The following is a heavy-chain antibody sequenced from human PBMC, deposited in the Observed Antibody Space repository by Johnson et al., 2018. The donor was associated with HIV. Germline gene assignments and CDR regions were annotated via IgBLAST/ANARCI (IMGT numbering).Heavy chain of an antibody. V-gene: IGHV3-53*01. CDR3: ARFLAGTAMVGDAFDI. Sequence: VQLVESGGGVVQPGGSLRLSCAASGFTVSSNYMSWVRQAPGKGLEWVSVIYSGGSTGYADSVKGRFTISRDNAKNSLYLQMNSLRAEDTALYYCARFLAGTAMVGDAFDIWGQGTMVTVSS. CDR2: IYSGGST. D-gene: IGHD6-19*01. J-gene: IGHJ3*02. CDR1: GFTVSSNY.